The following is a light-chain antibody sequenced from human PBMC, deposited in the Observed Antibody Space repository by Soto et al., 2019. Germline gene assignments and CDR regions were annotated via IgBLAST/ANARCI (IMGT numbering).Light chain of an antibody. Sequence: QSALAQPASVSGSPGQSITISCTGSGSDIATFNYVSWYQQYPGKAPKLLIYQVTSRASGVSHRFSGSKSGNTAALTISGLQPEDEAEYYCNSYSSTSFYVFGTGTKVT. CDR2: QVT. V-gene: IGLV2-14*01. CDR1: GSDIATFNY. J-gene: IGLJ1*01. CDR3: NSYSSTSFYV.